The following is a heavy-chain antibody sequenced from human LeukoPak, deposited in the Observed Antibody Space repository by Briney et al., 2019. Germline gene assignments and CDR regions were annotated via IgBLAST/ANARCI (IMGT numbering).Heavy chain of an antibody. V-gene: IGHV3-30*18. CDR1: GFTFSSYG. J-gene: IGHJ4*02. CDR3: AKDMYSSSWYYFDY. D-gene: IGHD6-13*01. CDR2: ISYDGSNK. Sequence: PGGSLRLSCAASGFTFSSYGMHWVRQAPGKRLEWVAVISYDGSNKYYADPVKGRFTISRDNSKNTLYLQMNSLRAEDTAVYYCAKDMYSSSWYYFDYWGQGTLVTVSS.